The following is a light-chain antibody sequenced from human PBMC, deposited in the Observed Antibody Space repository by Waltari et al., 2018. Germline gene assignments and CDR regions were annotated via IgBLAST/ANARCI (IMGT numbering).Light chain of an antibody. CDR1: SSDVGGYNY. CDR3: SSYTSSSTLGVV. Sequence: QSALTQPASVSGSPGQSLPISCTGTSSDVGGYNYVSWYQQHPGKAPKLMIYDVSNRPSGVSNRFSGSKSGNTASLTISGLQAEDEADYYCSSYTSSSTLGVVFGGGTKLTVL. J-gene: IGLJ2*01. V-gene: IGLV2-14*03. CDR2: DVS.